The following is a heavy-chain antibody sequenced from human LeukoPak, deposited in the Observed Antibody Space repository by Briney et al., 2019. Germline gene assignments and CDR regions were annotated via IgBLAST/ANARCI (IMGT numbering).Heavy chain of an antibody. V-gene: IGHV3-20*04. CDR2: INWNGDST. CDR1: GFTFGDYG. J-gene: IGHJ5*02. Sequence: GGSLRLSCAASGFTFGDYGMSWVRQGPGKGLEWVSGINWNGDSTGYADSVKGRFTISRDNAKNTLYPQMNSLRAEDTALYYCARPGYSTDWGRFDPWGQGTLVTVSS. D-gene: IGHD6-19*01. CDR3: ARPGYSTDWGRFDP.